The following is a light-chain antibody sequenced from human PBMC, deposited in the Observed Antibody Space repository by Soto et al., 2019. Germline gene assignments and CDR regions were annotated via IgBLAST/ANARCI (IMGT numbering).Light chain of an antibody. Sequence: DIVMTQTPLSLSVTPGQPASISCKSDQSLLHSNGKTYLFWYLQKPGQPPQLLIHEVSNRFSGVPDKFSGSGSGTDFTLKISRVEDEVVGIYYCMQSIHLPLNFGGGTKVEIK. CDR2: EVS. CDR1: QSLLHSNGKTY. CDR3: MQSIHLPLN. V-gene: IGKV2D-29*01. J-gene: IGKJ4*01.